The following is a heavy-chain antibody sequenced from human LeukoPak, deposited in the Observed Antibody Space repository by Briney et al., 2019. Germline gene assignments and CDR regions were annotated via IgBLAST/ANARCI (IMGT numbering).Heavy chain of an antibody. CDR1: GLTFSNAW. V-gene: IGHV3-7*01. CDR2: IKQDGSEK. J-gene: IGHJ4*02. D-gene: IGHD3-22*01. CDR3: ARSGVSHYYDSSGYPYYFDY. Sequence: GGSLRLSCAASGLTFSNAWMSWVRQAPGKGLEWVANIKQDGSEKYYVDSVKGRFTISRDNAKNSLYLQMNSLRAEDTAVYYCARSGVSHYYDSSGYPYYFDYWGQGTLVTVSS.